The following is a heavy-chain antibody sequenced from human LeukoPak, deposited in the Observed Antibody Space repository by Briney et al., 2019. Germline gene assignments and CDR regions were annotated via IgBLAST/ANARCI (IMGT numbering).Heavy chain of an antibody. CDR3: ASLGGDSSGYYSWVVDY. CDR2: VYTSGST. V-gene: IGHV4-61*02. J-gene: IGHJ4*02. Sequence: SETLSLTCTVSDDSTSSGFYSWSWIRQPAGKGLEWIGRVYTSGSTNYNPSLKSRVTISLDTSKNQFSLNLNSVTAADTAVYYCASLGGDSSGYYSWVVDYWGQGTLVTVSS. D-gene: IGHD3-22*01. CDR1: DDSTSSGFYS.